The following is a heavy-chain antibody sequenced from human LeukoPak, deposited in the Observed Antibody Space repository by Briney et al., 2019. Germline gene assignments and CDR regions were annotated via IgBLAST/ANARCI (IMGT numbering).Heavy chain of an antibody. CDR1: GFTFSSYD. D-gene: IGHD6-19*01. V-gene: IGHV3-23*01. CDR2: IKASGVST. Sequence: GGSLRLSCAVSGFTFSSYDMSWVRQAPGKGLEWVLSIKASGVSTYYADSVKGRFTISRDYSKNTLYLQMNSLRAEDTAIYFCVRSTIVVSGTGPFDYWGQGTLVTVSS. J-gene: IGHJ4*02. CDR3: VRSTIVVSGTGPFDY.